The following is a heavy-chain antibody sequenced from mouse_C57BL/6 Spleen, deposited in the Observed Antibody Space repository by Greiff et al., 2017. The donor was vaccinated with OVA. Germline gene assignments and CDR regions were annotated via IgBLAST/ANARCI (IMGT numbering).Heavy chain of an antibody. D-gene: IGHD1-1*01. J-gene: IGHJ2*01. CDR1: GYAFSSSW. CDR2: IYPGDGDT. V-gene: IGHV1-82*01. CDR3: ARGITTVVAPYFDY. Sequence: VKLQESGPELVKPGASVKISCKASGYAFSSSWMNWVKQRPGKGLEWIGRIYPGDGDTNYNGKFKGKATLTADKSSSTAYMQLSSLTSEDSAVYFCARGITTVVAPYFDYWGQGTTLTVSS.